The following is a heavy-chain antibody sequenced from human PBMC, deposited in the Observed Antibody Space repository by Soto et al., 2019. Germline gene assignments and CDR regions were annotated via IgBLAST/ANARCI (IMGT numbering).Heavy chain of an antibody. CDR1: GCTFSSYA. V-gene: IGHV1-69*13. J-gene: IGHJ6*02. CDR2: IIPIFGTA. Sequence: ASVKVSCKSSGCTFSSYAISWVRQAPGQGLEWMGGIIPIFGTANYAQKFQGRVTITADESTSTAYMELSSLRSDDTAVYYCARDLKENGMDVWGQRTTVTVSS. CDR3: ARDLKENGMDV.